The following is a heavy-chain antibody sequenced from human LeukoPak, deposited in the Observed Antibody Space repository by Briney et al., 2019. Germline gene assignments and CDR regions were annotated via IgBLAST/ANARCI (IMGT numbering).Heavy chain of an antibody. CDR3: ARARYYGDPDASDI. CDR1: GGSISSYY. V-gene: IGHV4-4*07. J-gene: IGHJ3*02. Sequence: SETLSLTCTVFGGSISSYYWSWIRQPAGKGLEWIGRIYTSGSTNYNPSLKSRVTISVDKSKNQFSLKLSSVTAADTAVYYCARARYYGDPDASDIWGQGTMVTVSS. D-gene: IGHD4-17*01. CDR2: IYTSGST.